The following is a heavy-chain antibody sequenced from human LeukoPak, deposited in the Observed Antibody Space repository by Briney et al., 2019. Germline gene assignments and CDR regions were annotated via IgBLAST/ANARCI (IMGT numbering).Heavy chain of an antibody. CDR2: IRGSGTTI. V-gene: IGHV3-48*03. CDR1: GFTFSSYE. Sequence: GGSLRLSCAGSGFTFSSYEMNWVRQAPGKGLEWVSYIRGSGTTISYADSVKGRFTISRDKAKNSLYLQMNSLGGEDTAIYYCARAAGGYVRFDYWGQGTLVTVSS. J-gene: IGHJ4*02. D-gene: IGHD5-12*01. CDR3: ARAAGGYVRFDY.